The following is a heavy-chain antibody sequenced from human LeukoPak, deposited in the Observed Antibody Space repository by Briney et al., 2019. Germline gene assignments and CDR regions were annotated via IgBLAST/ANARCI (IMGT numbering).Heavy chain of an antibody. CDR3: VATFTVFGVVSTIE. V-gene: IGHV3-23*01. J-gene: IGHJ4*02. D-gene: IGHD3-3*01. Sequence: GGSLRLSCAASGFTFSSYAMSWVRQAPGKGLEWVSSISATGGSTYYADSVKGRSIISRDNSKTTLYLQMNSLRVEDTAAYYCVATFTVFGVVSTIEWGQGTPVTVSS. CDR2: ISATGGST. CDR1: GFTFSSYA.